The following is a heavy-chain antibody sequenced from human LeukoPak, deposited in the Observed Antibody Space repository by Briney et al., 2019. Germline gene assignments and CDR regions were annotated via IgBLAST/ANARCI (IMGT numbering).Heavy chain of an antibody. J-gene: IGHJ5*02. CDR3: ARTYYYGSDPFDP. CDR1: GFNVTNNY. Sequence: QAGGSLRLSCAASGFNVTNNYMSWVRQAPGKGLEWVSVIYRGATTFYADSVKGRFTISSDNSKNTLYLQMNSLRDEDTAVYYCARTYYYGSDPFDPWGQGTLVTVSS. V-gene: IGHV3-53*01. D-gene: IGHD3-10*01. CDR2: IYRGATT.